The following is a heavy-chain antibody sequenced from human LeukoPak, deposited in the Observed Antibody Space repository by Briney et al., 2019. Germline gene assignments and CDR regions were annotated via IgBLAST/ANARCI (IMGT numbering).Heavy chain of an antibody. J-gene: IGHJ4*02. CDR3: ARDDRDGYKYFAY. D-gene: IGHD5-24*01. V-gene: IGHV3-7*04. CDR1: GFTFSSYW. Sequence: GGSLRLSCAASGFTFSSYWMTWVRQAPGKGLEWVANIKEDGSEKYYVDSVKGRFTISRDNAKNSLYLQMNSLRAEDSAVYYCARDDRDGYKYFAYWGQGTLVTVSS. CDR2: IKEDGSEK.